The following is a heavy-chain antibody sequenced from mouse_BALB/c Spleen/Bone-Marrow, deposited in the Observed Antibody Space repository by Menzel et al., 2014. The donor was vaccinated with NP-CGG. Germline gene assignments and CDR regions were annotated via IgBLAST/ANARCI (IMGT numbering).Heavy chain of an antibody. CDR1: GYTFTDYA. J-gene: IGHJ3*01. Sequence: VHLVESGAELVRPGVSVKISCKGSGYTFTDYAMHWVKQSHAKSLEWIGVIGTYYGDATYNQKFKTKATMTVDKSSSTAYMELASLTSEDSALYYCAREGPWFAFWGQETLVTVSA. CDR2: IGTYYGDA. V-gene: IGHV1S137*01. CDR3: AREGPWFAF.